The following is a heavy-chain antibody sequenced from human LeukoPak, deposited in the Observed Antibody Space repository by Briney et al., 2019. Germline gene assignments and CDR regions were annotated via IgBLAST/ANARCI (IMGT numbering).Heavy chain of an antibody. V-gene: IGHV3-7*01. CDR1: GFIFTDHW. CDR2: IKEDESAK. CDR3: ARAVDVADY. J-gene: IGHJ4*02. Sequence: GGSLRLSCVASGFIFTDHWMSWVRQAPGKGLEWVANIKEDESAKFYADSVRGRFTVSRDNAKNSLYLQMNNLRVEDTAVYYCARAVDVADYWGRGTLVTVSS. D-gene: IGHD3-16*01.